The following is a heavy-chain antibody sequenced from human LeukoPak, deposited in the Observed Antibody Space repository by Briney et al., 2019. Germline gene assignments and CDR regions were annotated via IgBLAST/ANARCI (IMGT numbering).Heavy chain of an antibody. J-gene: IGHJ4*02. CDR3: ATGGGNYYGSGSYYNEDY. Sequence: GASVKVSCKASGYTFTGYYMHWVRQATGQGLEWMGRINPNSGGTNYAQKFQGRVTMTRDTSISSAYMELSRLRSDDTAVYYCATGGGNYYGSGSYYNEDYWGQGTLVTVSS. CDR1: GYTFTGYY. CDR2: INPNSGGT. V-gene: IGHV1-2*06. D-gene: IGHD3-10*01.